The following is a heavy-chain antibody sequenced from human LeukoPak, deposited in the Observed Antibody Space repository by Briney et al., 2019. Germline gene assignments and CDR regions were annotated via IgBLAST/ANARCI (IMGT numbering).Heavy chain of an antibody. CDR3: AKDVALLWFGEPRDGFDP. D-gene: IGHD3-10*01. CDR1: GFTFSSYA. Sequence: GGSLRLSCAASGFTFSSYAMHWVRQAPGKGLEWVAVISYDGSNKYYADSVKGRFTISRDNSKNTLYLQMNSLRAEDTAVYHCAKDVALLWFGEPRDGFDPWGQGTLVTVSS. J-gene: IGHJ5*02. CDR2: ISYDGSNK. V-gene: IGHV3-30-3*01.